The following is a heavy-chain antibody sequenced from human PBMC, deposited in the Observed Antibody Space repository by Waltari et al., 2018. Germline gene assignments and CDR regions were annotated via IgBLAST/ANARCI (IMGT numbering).Heavy chain of an antibody. Sequence: EVQLLESGGGLVQPGGSLRLSCAASGFTFSSYAMSWVRQDPGKGLEWVSAISGSGGSTYYADSVKGRFTISRDNSKNTLYLQMNSLRAEDTAVYYCAKGLGYSYGNYYFDYWGQGTLVTVSS. CDR2: ISGSGGST. D-gene: IGHD5-18*01. J-gene: IGHJ4*02. CDR1: GFTFSSYA. CDR3: AKGLGYSYGNYYFDY. V-gene: IGHV3-23*01.